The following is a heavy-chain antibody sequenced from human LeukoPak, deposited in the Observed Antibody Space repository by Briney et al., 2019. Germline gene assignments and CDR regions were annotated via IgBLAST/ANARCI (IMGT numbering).Heavy chain of an antibody. V-gene: IGHV1-69*04. CDR1: GGTFSSYT. CDR3: AREVKRGSSYGYPLLGY. D-gene: IGHD5-18*01. CDR2: IIPIFGIA. J-gene: IGHJ4*02. Sequence: ASVKVSCKASGGTFSSYTISWVRQAPGQGLEWMGRIIPIFGIANYAQKLQSRVTITADKSRSTAYMELSSLRSEDTAVYYCAREVKRGSSYGYPLLGYWGQGTLVTVSS.